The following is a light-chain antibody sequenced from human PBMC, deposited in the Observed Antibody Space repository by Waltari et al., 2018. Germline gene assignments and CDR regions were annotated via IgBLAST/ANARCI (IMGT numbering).Light chain of an antibody. CDR1: QSLVSSDGNTC. V-gene: IGKV2-30*01. CDR3: MQGKHRPWT. J-gene: IGKJ1*01. CDR2: KVA. Sequence: DVVMTQSLLSLPVTLGQPASISCWSSQSLVSSDGNTCFNQCQQKPGESPRRLLYKVANRESGVADRCGGSRSCTDFTMRISRVEAEDVGVYYCMQGKHRPWTFGQGTKVEIK.